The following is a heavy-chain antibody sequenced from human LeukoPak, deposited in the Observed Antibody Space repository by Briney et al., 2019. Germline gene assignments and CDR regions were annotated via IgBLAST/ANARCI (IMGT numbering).Heavy chain of an antibody. CDR2: IKQDGSEK. CDR3: AGFGWFYDILTGYLDY. Sequence: GGSLRLSCAASGFTFSSYWMSWVRQAPGKGLEWVANIKQDGSEKYYVDSVKGRFTISRDNAKNSLYLQMNSLRAEDTAVYYCAGFGWFYDILTGYLDYWGQGTLVTVSS. D-gene: IGHD3-9*01. J-gene: IGHJ4*02. CDR1: GFTFSSYW. V-gene: IGHV3-7*03.